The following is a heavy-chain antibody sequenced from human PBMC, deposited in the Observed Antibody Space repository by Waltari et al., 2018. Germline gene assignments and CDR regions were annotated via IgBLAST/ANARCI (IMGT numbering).Heavy chain of an antibody. V-gene: IGHV4-39*07. CDR3: AREVPLTTVVIDERYFDL. CDR2: ISDSGAT. J-gene: IGHJ2*01. CDR1: GGSISSDKYY. D-gene: IGHD4-17*01. Sequence: QLQLQESGPGLVKPSETLSLSCSVSGGSISSDKYYWGWIRQSPGKGLEWIATISDSGATDYNPSLRSRFTISLDMSKNNFSLRVTSLTAADTAVYYCAREVPLTTVVIDERYFDLWGRGTQVIVSS.